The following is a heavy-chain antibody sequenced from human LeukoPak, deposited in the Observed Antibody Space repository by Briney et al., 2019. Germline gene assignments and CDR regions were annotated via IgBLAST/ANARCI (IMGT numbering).Heavy chain of an antibody. CDR3: ARLSGSGSYSPFDY. J-gene: IGHJ4*02. V-gene: IGHV3-23*01. CDR2: ISSSGSST. Sequence: GGCLRLACAAAGFTFTSYAMSWVRPDPGKGLEWVSCISSSGSSTYYADSVKARFTISRAFSNNTLYLQMNSLRADDTAVYYCARLSGSGSYSPFDYWGEGTLVTVSS. CDR1: GFTFTSYA. D-gene: IGHD3-10*01.